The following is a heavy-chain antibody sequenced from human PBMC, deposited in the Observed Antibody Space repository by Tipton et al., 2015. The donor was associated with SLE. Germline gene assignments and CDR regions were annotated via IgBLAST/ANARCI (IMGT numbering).Heavy chain of an antibody. Sequence: TLSLTCAVSGGSISSGGYSWSLIRQPPGKGLGWIGYIYHSGSTNYNPSLKSRVTISVDTSKNQFSLKLSSVTAADTAVYYCARALRSWAFDIWGQGTMVNVSS. CDR2: IYHSGST. CDR1: GGSISSGGYS. CDR3: ARALRSWAFDI. V-gene: IGHV4-30-2*01. D-gene: IGHD5-12*01. J-gene: IGHJ3*02.